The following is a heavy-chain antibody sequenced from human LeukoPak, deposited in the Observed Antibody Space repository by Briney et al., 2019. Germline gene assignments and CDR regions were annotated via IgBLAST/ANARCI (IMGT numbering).Heavy chain of an antibody. Sequence: SQTLSLTCTVSGGSSSSGDYYWSWIRQPPGKGLEWIGNIYYSGSTYYNPSPKSRVTISVGPPKSHFSLRRSSVCAADTAVCFCAREGGGLGKYFDYWGQGTLVTVSS. CDR1: GGSSSSGDYY. D-gene: IGHD3-16*01. CDR3: AREGGGLGKYFDY. J-gene: IGHJ4*02. CDR2: IYYSGST. V-gene: IGHV4-30-4*08.